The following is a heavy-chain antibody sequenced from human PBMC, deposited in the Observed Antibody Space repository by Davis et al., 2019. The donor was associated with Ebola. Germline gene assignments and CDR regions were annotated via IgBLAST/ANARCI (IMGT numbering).Heavy chain of an antibody. V-gene: IGHV1-18*01. CDR2: ISAYNGNT. CDR3: ASGLYYYGSGSYYLNYYGMDV. Sequence: AASVKVSCKASGGTFSSYAISWVRHAPGQGLEWMGWISAYNGNTNYAQKLQGRVTMTRDTSTSTVYMELSSLRSEETAVYYCASGLYYYGSGSYYLNYYGMDVWGQGTTVTVSS. J-gene: IGHJ6*02. D-gene: IGHD3-10*01. CDR1: GGTFSSYA.